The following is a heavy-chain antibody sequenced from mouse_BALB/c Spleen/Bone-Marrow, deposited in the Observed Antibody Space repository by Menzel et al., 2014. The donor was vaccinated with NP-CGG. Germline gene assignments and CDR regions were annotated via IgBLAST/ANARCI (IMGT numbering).Heavy chain of an antibody. CDR1: GYTFTDYY. D-gene: IGHD2-1*01. Sequence: LVESGASVKISCKASGYTFTDYYINWVKQKPGQGLEWIGWIYPGSGNTKYNEKFKGKATLTVDTSSSTAYMQLSSLTSEDTAVYFCARGVYYGNYFDYWGQGTTLTVSS. J-gene: IGHJ2*01. CDR3: ARGVYYGNYFDY. V-gene: IGHV1-84*02. CDR2: IYPGSGNT.